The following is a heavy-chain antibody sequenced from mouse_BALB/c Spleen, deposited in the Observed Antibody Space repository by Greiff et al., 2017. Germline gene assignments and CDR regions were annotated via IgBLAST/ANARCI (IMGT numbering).Heavy chain of an antibody. CDR3: ARLGSSDYAMDY. V-gene: IGHV1-20*02. D-gene: IGHD1-1*01. Sequence: VQLKQSGPELVKPGASVKISCKASGYSFTGYFMNWVMQSHGKSLEWIGRINPYNGDTFYNQKFKGKATLTVDKSPSTAHMELRSLASEDSAVYYCARLGSSDYAMDYWGQGTSVTVSS. J-gene: IGHJ4*01. CDR1: GYSFTGYF. CDR2: INPYNGDT.